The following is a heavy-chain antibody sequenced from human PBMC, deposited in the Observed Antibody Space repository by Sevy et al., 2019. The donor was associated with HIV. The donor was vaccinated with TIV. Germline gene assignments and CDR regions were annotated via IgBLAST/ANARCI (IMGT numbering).Heavy chain of an antibody. J-gene: IGHJ4*02. CDR1: GGSISSYY. CDR2: IYTSGST. Sequence: SETLSLTCTVSGGSISSYYWSWIRQPAGKGLEWIGRIYTSGSTNYNPSLKSRVTMSVDTSKNQFSLKLSSVTAADTAVYYCAREIRHGSSWIYFDYWGQGTLVTVSS. CDR3: AREIRHGSSWIYFDY. D-gene: IGHD6-13*01. V-gene: IGHV4-4*07.